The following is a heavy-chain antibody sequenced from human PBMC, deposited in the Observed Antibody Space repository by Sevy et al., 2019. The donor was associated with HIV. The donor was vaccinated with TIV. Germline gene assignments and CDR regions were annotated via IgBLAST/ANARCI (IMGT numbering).Heavy chain of an antibody. D-gene: IGHD3-22*01. CDR2: IKSKTDGGTT. Sequence: GGSLRLSCAASGFTFSNAWMSWVRQAPGKGLEWVGRIKSKTDGGTTDYAAPVKGRFTISRDDSKNTLYLQMNCLKTXXXXXYYCTTDDYYDSSGYYAILYYFDYWGQGTLVTVSS. CDR3: TTDDYYDSSGYYAILYYFDY. V-gene: IGHV3-15*01. CDR1: GFTFSNAW. J-gene: IGHJ4*02.